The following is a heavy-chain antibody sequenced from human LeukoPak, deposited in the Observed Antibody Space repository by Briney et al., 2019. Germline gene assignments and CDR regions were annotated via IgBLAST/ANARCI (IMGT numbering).Heavy chain of an antibody. CDR3: ARFRVEYDFWSGYYDY. CDR1: GYTLTELS. V-gene: IGHV1-24*01. D-gene: IGHD3-3*01. CDR2: FDPEDGET. Sequence: ASVKVSCKVSGYTLTELSMHWVRQAPGKGLEWMGGFDPEDGETIYAQKFQGRVTMTEDTSTDTAYMELSRLRSDDTAVYYCARFRVEYDFWSGYYDYWGQGTLVTVSS. J-gene: IGHJ4*02.